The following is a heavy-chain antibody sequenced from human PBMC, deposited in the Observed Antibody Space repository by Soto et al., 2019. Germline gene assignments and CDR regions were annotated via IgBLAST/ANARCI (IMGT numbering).Heavy chain of an antibody. CDR3: ARDLNVVVPAAEYPPAYYYYGMDV. J-gene: IGHJ6*02. CDR2: IIPIFGTA. Sequence: RASVKVSCKASGGTFSSYAISWVRQAPGQGLEWMGGIIPIFGTANYAQKFQGRVTITADESTSTAYMELSSLRSEDTAVYYCARDLNVVVPAAEYPPAYYYYGMDVWGQGTTVTVSS. D-gene: IGHD2-2*01. V-gene: IGHV1-69*13. CDR1: GGTFSSYA.